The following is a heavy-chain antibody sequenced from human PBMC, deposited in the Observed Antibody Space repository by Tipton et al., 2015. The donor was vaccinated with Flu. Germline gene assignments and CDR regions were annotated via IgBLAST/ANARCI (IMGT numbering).Heavy chain of an antibody. CDR3: ARGRFHPYSSGGGRRRYYFDY. CDR1: GGSFSGYY. D-gene: IGHD6-19*01. V-gene: IGHV4-34*01. J-gene: IGHJ4*02. Sequence: TLSLTCAVYGGSFSGYYWSWIRQPPGKGLEWIGEINHSGSTNYNPSLKSRVNISVDTSKNQFSLKLSSVTAADTAVYYCARGRFHPYSSGGGRRRYYFDYWGQGTLVTVSS. CDR2: INHSGST.